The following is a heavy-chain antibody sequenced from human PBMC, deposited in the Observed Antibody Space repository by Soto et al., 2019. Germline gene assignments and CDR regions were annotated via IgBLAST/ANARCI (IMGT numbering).Heavy chain of an antibody. Sequence: QVQLVESGGGVVQPGRSLRLSCAASGFTFSNYGIHWVRQAPGKGLEWVAVIWYDGSNKYYADSVKGRFTISRDNSKNTLFLQMDSLRAEATAVYYCASDGAVGATGPSYFGYWGQGSLVTVSS. V-gene: IGHV3-33*01. D-gene: IGHD1-26*01. J-gene: IGHJ4*02. CDR2: IWYDGSNK. CDR3: ASDGAVGATGPSYFGY. CDR1: GFTFSNYG.